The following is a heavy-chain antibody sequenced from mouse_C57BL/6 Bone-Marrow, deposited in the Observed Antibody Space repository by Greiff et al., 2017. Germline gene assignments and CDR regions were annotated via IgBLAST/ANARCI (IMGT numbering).Heavy chain of an antibody. CDR1: GYTFTSYW. CDR2: IDPNSGGT. D-gene: IGHD4-1*01. CDR3: ARFSYWDYYFDY. V-gene: IGHV1-72*01. Sequence: QVHVKQPGAELVKPGASVKLSCKASGYTFTSYWMHWVKQRPGRGLEWIGRIDPNSGGTKYNEKFKRKATLTVDKPASTAYRQLSILTSEDSAVYYCARFSYWDYYFDYWGQGTTLTVSS. J-gene: IGHJ2*01.